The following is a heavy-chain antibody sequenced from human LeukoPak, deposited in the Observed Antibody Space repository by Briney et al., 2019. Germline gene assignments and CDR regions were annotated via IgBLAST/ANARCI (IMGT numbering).Heavy chain of an antibody. V-gene: IGHV4-4*07. Sequence: SETLSLTCTVSGGSISSYYWSWIRQPAGKGLEWIGRIYTSGSTNYNPSLKSRATMSVDTSKNQFSLKLSSVTAADTAVYYCARQVDGWELLPRGYFDYWGQGTLVTVSA. CDR3: ARQVDGWELLPRGYFDY. CDR2: IYTSGST. J-gene: IGHJ4*02. CDR1: GGSISSYY. D-gene: IGHD1-26*01.